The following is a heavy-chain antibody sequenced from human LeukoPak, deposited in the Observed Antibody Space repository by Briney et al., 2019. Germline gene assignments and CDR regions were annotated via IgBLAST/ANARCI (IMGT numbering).Heavy chain of an antibody. J-gene: IGHJ4*02. CDR3: ARDSYNWNDKLDY. CDR2: IYHSGST. V-gene: IGHV4-30-2*01. CDR1: GGSISSGGYY. D-gene: IGHD1-20*01. Sequence: PSETLSLTCTVSGGSISSGGYYWSWIRQPPGKGLEWIGYIYHSGSTYYNPSLKSRVTISVDRSKNQFSLKLSSVTAADTAVYYCARDSYNWNDKLDYWGQGTLVTVSS.